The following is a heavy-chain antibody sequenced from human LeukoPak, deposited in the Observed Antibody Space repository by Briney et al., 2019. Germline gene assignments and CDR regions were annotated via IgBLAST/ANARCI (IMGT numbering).Heavy chain of an antibody. J-gene: IGHJ3*02. V-gene: IGHV4-30-2*01. Sequence: SETLSLTCAVSGGSISSGGYFWSRIRQPPGKGLEWIGYIYHSGSTYYNPSLKSRVTISVDRSKNQFSLKLSSVTAADTAVYYCARARYCSGGSCYRNAFDIWGQRTMVTVSS. CDR1: GGSISSGGYF. CDR2: IYHSGST. CDR3: ARARYCSGGSCYRNAFDI. D-gene: IGHD2-15*01.